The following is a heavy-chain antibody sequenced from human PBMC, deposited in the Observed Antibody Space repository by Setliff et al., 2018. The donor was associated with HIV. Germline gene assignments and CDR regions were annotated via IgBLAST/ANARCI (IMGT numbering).Heavy chain of an antibody. V-gene: IGHV1-2*06. CDR1: GYTFTAYY. CDR2: IEPSSGGT. J-gene: IGHJ3*01. Sequence: ASVKVSCKASGYTFTAYYIHWVRQAPGHELQLMGRIEPSSGGTNYIQKFQGRVTITRDTSMYSGYMELTGLTSDDTAVYYCERQDHSSVNTGSLYAFDVWGQGTMVTVSS. D-gene: IGHD2-8*02. CDR3: ERQDHSSVNTGSLYAFDV.